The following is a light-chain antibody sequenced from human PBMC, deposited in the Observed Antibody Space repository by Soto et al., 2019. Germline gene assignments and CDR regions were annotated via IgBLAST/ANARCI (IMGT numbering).Light chain of an antibody. CDR1: QDISDF. Sequence: DIQMTQSPSSLSSSVGDRVTITCRASQDISDFLVWYQQKPGKVPKLLIYTASTLQSGVPSRFSGSGSGTDFTLTISSLQPADVATDYCQKYNSAPLTFGPGTKVDIK. CDR2: TAS. J-gene: IGKJ3*01. CDR3: QKYNSAPLT. V-gene: IGKV1-27*01.